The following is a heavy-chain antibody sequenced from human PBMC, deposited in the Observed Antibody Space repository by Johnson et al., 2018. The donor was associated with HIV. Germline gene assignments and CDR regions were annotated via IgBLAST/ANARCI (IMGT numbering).Heavy chain of an antibody. V-gene: IGHV3-20*04. CDR3: AREAPPPSDAYDI. Sequence: VQLVESGGGVVRPGGSLRLSCAASGFTFDDYGMSWVRQAPGKGLVWVSRINSDGSSTSYADSVKGRFTISRDNAKNTLYLQMNSLRAEDTAVYYCAREAPPPSDAYDIWGQGTMVSVSS. J-gene: IGHJ3*02. CDR2: INSDGSST. CDR1: GFTFDDYG.